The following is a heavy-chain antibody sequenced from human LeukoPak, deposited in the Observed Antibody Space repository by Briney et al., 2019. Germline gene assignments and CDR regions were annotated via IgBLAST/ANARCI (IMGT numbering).Heavy chain of an antibody. CDR1: GFTFSDST. V-gene: IGHV3-73*01. CDR3: TRFLGYCSSTSCSSWFDP. D-gene: IGHD2-2*01. J-gene: IGHJ5*02. CDR2: IRSKANSYAT. Sequence: GGSLKLSCAASGFTFSDSTMHWVRQASGKGLEWVGRIRSKANSYATAYAASVKGRFTISRDDSKNTAYLQMNSLKTEDTAVYYCTRFLGYCSSTSCSSWFDPWGQGTLVTVSS.